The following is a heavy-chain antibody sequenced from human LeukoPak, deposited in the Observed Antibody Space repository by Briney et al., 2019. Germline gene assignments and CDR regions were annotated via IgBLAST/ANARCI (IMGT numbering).Heavy chain of an antibody. CDR3: ARDLYDSSGYSSKAPFDY. D-gene: IGHD3-22*01. Sequence: GGSLRLSCAASGFTFSRYSMNWVRQAPGKGLEWVSSISTSSIYIYDADSVRGRFTISRDNAKNSLYLQMNSLRAEDTAVYYCARDLYDSSGYSSKAPFDYWGQGTLVTVSS. J-gene: IGHJ4*02. CDR1: GFTFSRYS. CDR2: ISTSSIYI. V-gene: IGHV3-21*01.